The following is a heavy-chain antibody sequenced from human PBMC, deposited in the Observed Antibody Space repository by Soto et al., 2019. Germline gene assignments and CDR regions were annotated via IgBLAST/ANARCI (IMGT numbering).Heavy chain of an antibody. CDR1: GFTFSSYA. CDR3: AKKEGVVRGVIIRGDAFDI. J-gene: IGHJ3*02. D-gene: IGHD3-10*01. CDR2: ISGSGGST. Sequence: GGSLRLSCAASGFTFSSYAMSWVRQAPGKGLEWVSAISGSGGSTYYADSVKGRFTISRDNSKNTLYLQMNSLRAEDTAVYYCAKKEGVVRGVIIRGDAFDIWGQGTMVTVSS. V-gene: IGHV3-23*01.